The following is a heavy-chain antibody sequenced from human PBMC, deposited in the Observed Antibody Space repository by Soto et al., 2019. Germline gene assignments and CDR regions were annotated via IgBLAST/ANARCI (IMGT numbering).Heavy chain of an antibody. CDR1: GGSLGSYY. CDR3: ARDGEGRMTTNPYYYNGKEV. Sequence: ETLSLACSVSGGSLGSYYWSWIRQPPGKGRDWIGYVFYTGRANYNASLKSRVSISLDTSNYQFSLKLSSVTAADTAVYYCARDGEGRMTTNPYYYNGKEVWGPGTTVNDSS. D-gene: IGHD4-4*01. CDR2: VFYTGRA. V-gene: IGHV4-59*01. J-gene: IGHJ6*02.